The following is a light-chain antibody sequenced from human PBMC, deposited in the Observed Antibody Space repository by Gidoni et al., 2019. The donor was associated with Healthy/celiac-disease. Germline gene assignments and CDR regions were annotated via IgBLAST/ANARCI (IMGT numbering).Light chain of an antibody. J-gene: IGLJ1*01. CDR1: SSDVGSYNL. Sequence: QSALTQPASVSGSAGPSITISCTGTSSDVGSYNLVSWYQQHPGKAPKLMIYEGSKRPSGVSNRFSGSKSGNTASLTISGLQAEDEADYYCCSYAGSSPYVFGTGTKVTVL. CDR2: EGS. CDR3: CSYAGSSPYV. V-gene: IGLV2-23*01.